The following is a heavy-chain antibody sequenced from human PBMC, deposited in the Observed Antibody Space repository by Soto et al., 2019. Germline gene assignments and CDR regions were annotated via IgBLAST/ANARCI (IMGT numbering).Heavy chain of an antibody. Sequence: QVQLVESGGGVVQPGRSLRLSCAASGFTFSRYGMHWGRQAPGKGLEWVAVISYDGSNKYYADSVKGRFAISRDNSRNTLYVQMNGRRGEEAAVYYWARIRASSDYYFYDGMDVWGQGTMVTVSS. CDR1: GFTFSRYG. V-gene: IGHV3-30*09. CDR3: ARIRASSDYYFYDGMDV. CDR2: ISYDGSNK. J-gene: IGHJ6*02.